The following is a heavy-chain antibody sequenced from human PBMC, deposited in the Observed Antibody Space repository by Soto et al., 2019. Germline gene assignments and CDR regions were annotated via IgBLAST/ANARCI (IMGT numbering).Heavy chain of an antibody. V-gene: IGHV4-31*03. Sequence: QVQLQESGPGLVKPSQTLSLTCTVSGGSSAVGGSSGTGFGQHPGKALGWLGNIYYSGSTYYNPSLKSRVTISVDTSKNQFSLKLSSVTAADTAVYYCARVSYYDILTGYYLYYFDYWGQGTLVTVSS. CDR3: ARVSYYDILTGYYLYYFDY. CDR1: GGSSAVGGSS. CDR2: IYYSGST. J-gene: IGHJ4*02. D-gene: IGHD3-9*01.